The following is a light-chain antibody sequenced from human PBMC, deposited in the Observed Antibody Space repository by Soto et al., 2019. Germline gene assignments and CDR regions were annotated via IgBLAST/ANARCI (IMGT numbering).Light chain of an antibody. V-gene: IGLV2-14*01. CDR2: EVS. CDR3: ASLTTTNFV. J-gene: IGLJ1*01. CDR1: SCDIGAYNL. Sequence: QSALTRPASVSGSPGQSVTISCTGTSCDIGAYNLVSWYQHHPDKAPKLMISEVSNRPSGVSDRFSGSKSGNTASLTISGLQSEDEADYYCASLTTTNFVFGTGTKLTVL.